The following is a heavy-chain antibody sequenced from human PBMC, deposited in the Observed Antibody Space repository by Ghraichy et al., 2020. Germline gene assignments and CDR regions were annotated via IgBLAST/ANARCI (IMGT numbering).Heavy chain of an antibody. D-gene: IGHD2-2*01. Sequence: GGSLRLSCAASGFTFSSYGMHWVRQAPGKGLEWVAVIWYDGSNKYYADSVKGRFTISRDNSKNTLYLQMNSLRAEDTAVYYCARGRGDCSSTSCPTSTYLPGWFDPWGQGTLVTVSS. J-gene: IGHJ5*02. CDR2: IWYDGSNK. CDR3: ARGRGDCSSTSCPTSTYLPGWFDP. CDR1: GFTFSSYG. V-gene: IGHV3-33*01.